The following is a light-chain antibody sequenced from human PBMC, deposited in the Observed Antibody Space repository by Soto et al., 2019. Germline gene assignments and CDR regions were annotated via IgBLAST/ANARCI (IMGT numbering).Light chain of an antibody. CDR1: SDSVSSNYY. CDR3: VLYMGSGISV. Sequence: QTVVTQEPSFSVSPGGTITLTCGLSSDSVSSNYYPSWYQQTPGQAPRTLIYSTNTRSPGVPDRFSGSILGNKAALTITGAQADYESDYYCVLYMGSGISVFGGGTNLTVL. J-gene: IGLJ3*02. CDR2: STN. V-gene: IGLV8-61*01.